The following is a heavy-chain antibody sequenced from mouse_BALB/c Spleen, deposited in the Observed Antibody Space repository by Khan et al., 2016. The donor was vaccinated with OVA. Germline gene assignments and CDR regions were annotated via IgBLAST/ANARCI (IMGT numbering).Heavy chain of an antibody. V-gene: IGHV2-6-7*01. J-gene: IGHJ3*01. CDR2: NWGDGST. CDR1: GFSLTDYG. CDR3: SRELRLGGFAC. D-gene: IGHD1-2*01. Sequence: VQLVESGPGLVAPSQNLSITCTVSGFSLTDYGVNWVRQPPGKGLVWLGMNWGDGSTDYNSALQSRLSISKDNSKSQVFLKMNSLQTDDTARFYCSRELRLGGFACWGRGTLVTVSA.